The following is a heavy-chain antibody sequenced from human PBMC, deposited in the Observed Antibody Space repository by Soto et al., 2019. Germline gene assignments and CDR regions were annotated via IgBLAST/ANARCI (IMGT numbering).Heavy chain of an antibody. D-gene: IGHD3-10*01. Sequence: ASVYSDCKAAAAGMTSYCSSWVRQAPGQGLEWMGWISTYNGNTKYAQKLQGRVTMTTDTSTSTAYMELRSLRSDDTAVFYCAREMVRGVGSDYWGQGT. V-gene: IGHV1-18*01. CDR2: ISTYNGNT. J-gene: IGHJ4*02. CDR1: AAGMTSYC. CDR3: AREMVRGVGSDY.